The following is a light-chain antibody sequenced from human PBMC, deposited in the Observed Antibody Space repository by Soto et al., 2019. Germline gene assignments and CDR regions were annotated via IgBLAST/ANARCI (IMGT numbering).Light chain of an antibody. V-gene: IGKV3-20*01. Sequence: EVVLTQSPGTLSLSPGERATLSCRASQSVTHNYLAWYQQRPGQAPRLLIFGSSDRATGIPDRFSGSGSGTDFSLTISRLEPEDFGVYYCHQYGSSPPYTFGQGTKLEIK. CDR1: QSVTHNY. CDR3: HQYGSSPPYT. CDR2: GSS. J-gene: IGKJ2*01.